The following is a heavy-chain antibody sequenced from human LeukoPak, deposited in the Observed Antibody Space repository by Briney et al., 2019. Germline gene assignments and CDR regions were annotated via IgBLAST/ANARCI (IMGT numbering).Heavy chain of an antibody. CDR2: ISGSGGDI. V-gene: IGHV3-23*01. CDR1: GFTVSSNY. Sequence: GGSLRLSCAASGFTVSSNYMSWVRQAPGKGLEWVSSISGSGGDIYYADSVKGRVTISRDNSKNTVYLQMNSLSGEDTAVYYCAKAGDFWSDYYTYFFDSWGQGTLVTVSS. CDR3: AKAGDFWSDYYTYFFDS. J-gene: IGHJ4*02. D-gene: IGHD3-3*01.